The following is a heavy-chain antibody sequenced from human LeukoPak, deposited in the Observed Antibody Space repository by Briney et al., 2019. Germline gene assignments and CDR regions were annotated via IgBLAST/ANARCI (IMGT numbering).Heavy chain of an antibody. Sequence: PSETPSLTCAVYGGSFSGYYWSWIRQPPGKGLEWIGEINHSGSTNYNPSLKSRVTISVDTSKNQFSLKLSSVTAADTAVYYCARGRGVAGIDYWGQGTLVTVSS. J-gene: IGHJ4*02. CDR3: ARGRGVAGIDY. V-gene: IGHV4-34*01. CDR2: INHSGST. D-gene: IGHD6-19*01. CDR1: GGSFSGYY.